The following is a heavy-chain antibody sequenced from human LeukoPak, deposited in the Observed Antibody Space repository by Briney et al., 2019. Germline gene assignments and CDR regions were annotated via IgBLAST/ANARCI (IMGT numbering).Heavy chain of an antibody. J-gene: IGHJ4*02. D-gene: IGHD4-11*01. V-gene: IGHV4-59*12. Sequence: SETLSLTCTVSGGSISSYYWSWIRQPPGKGLEWIGYIYHSGSTYYNPSLKSRVTISVDRSKNQFSLKLSSVTAADTAVYYCASFSNYHSPFDYWGQGTLVTVSS. CDR1: GGSISSYY. CDR2: IYHSGST. CDR3: ASFSNYHSPFDY.